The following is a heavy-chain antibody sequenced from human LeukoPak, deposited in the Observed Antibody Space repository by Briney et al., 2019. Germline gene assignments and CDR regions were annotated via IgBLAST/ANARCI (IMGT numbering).Heavy chain of an antibody. J-gene: IGHJ4*02. Sequence: GGSLRLSCAASGFTFSSYSISWVRPAPGEGLEWVSAISGSGGSTYYADSVKGRFTISRDNSKNTLYLQMNSLRAEDTAVYYCATLVGATGGTRYYFDYWGQGTLVTVSS. CDR3: ATLVGATGGTRYYFDY. D-gene: IGHD1-26*01. CDR2: ISGSGGST. CDR1: GFTFSSYS. V-gene: IGHV3-23*01.